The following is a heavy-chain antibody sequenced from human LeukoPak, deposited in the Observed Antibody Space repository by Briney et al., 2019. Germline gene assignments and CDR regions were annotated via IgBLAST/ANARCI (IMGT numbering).Heavy chain of an antibody. CDR1: GGTFSSYA. V-gene: IGHV1-69*04. D-gene: IGHD4-17*01. Sequence: ASVKVSCKASGGTFSSYAISWVRQAPGQGLEWMGRIIPILGIANYAQKFQGRVTITADKSTSTAYMELSSLRSEDTAVYYCARDDYGLWVAYWGQGTLVTVSS. J-gene: IGHJ4*02. CDR2: IIPILGIA. CDR3: ARDDYGLWVAY.